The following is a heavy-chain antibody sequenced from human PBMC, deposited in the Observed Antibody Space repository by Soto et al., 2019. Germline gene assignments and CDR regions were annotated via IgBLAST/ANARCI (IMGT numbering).Heavy chain of an antibody. V-gene: IGHV3-30-3*01. Sequence: PGGSLRLSCAASGFPFSSYAMHWVRQAPGKGLEWVAVISYDGSNKYYADSVKGRFTISRDNSKNTLYLQMNSLRAEDTAVYYCARDRGGSSSSIIPPKYYFDYWGQGTLVTVSS. CDR1: GFPFSSYA. D-gene: IGHD6-6*01. J-gene: IGHJ4*02. CDR2: ISYDGSNK. CDR3: ARDRGGSSSSIIPPKYYFDY.